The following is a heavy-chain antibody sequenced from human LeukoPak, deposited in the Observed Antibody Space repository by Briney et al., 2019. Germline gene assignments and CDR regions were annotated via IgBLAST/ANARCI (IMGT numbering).Heavy chain of an antibody. Sequence: ASVKVSCKASGYTFTSYGISWVRQAPGQGLEWMGWISAYNGNTNYAQKLQGRVSMTTDTSTSTAYMELRSLRSDDTAVYFCARGLRGGYYDTSGGDYWGQGTLVTVSS. CDR3: ARGLRGGYYDTSGGDY. CDR2: ISAYNGNT. CDR1: GYTFTSYG. V-gene: IGHV1-18*01. J-gene: IGHJ4*02. D-gene: IGHD3-22*01.